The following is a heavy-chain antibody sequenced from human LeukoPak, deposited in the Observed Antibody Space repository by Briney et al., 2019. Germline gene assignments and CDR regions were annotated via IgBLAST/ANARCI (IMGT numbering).Heavy chain of an antibody. CDR2: IIPIFGTA. CDR1: GCAFSSYA. V-gene: IGHV1-69*01. D-gene: IGHD3-10*01. CDR3: AMSVRYLHYYGSGSYLDYYYYYGMDV. Sequence: ASVKVSCKASGCAFSSYAISWVRQAPGQGLEWMGGIIPIFGTANYAQKFQGRVTITADESTSTAYMELSSLRSEDTAVYYCAMSVRYLHYYGSGSYLDYYYYYGMDVWGQGTTVTVSS. J-gene: IGHJ6*02.